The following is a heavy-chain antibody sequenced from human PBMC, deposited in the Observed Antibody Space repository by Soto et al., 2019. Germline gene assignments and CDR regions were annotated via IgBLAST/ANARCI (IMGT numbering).Heavy chain of an antibody. J-gene: IGHJ4*02. V-gene: IGHV4-59*01. CDR2: IFYGGHT. Sequence: SETLSLTCDVSGDFLTTYYWNWIRQSPGKGLEWIGYIFYGGHTNYNPSLRGRATLSVDTSKNQFSLKLSSVTAADTAVYYCARSPQYSSGWNGGFDYWGQGTLVTVSS. CDR3: ARSPQYSSGWNGGFDY. CDR1: GDFLTTYY. D-gene: IGHD6-19*01.